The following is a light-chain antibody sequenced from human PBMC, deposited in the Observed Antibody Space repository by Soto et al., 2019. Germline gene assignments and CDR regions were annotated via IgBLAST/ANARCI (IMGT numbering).Light chain of an antibody. J-gene: IGLJ2*01. CDR2: DDY. CDR1: SSNIGNNY. CDR3: GTWDTSLYTVV. V-gene: IGLV1-51*01. Sequence: QSVLTQPPSVSAAPGQKVTISCSGSSSNIGNNYVSWYQQLPGTAPKFLIYDDYKRPSGIPDRFSGSKSGTSATLVITGLQTGDEAGYYCGTWDTSLYTVVFGGGTKLTVL.